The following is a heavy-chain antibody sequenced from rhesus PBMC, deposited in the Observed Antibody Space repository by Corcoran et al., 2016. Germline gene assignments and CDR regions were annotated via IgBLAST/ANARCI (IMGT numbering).Heavy chain of an antibody. CDR2: IYGSGSST. J-gene: IGHJ4*01. V-gene: IGHV4-169*02. CDR3: ARDGTYSSWSVDY. D-gene: IGHD6-13*01. CDR1: GGSISSSY. Sequence: QLQLQESGPGLVKPSETLSVTCAVSGGSISSSYWSWIRQAPGKGLEWIGYIYGSGSSTNYNPSLKSRVTLSVDTSKNQRSLKLSSVTTADTAVYYCARDGTYSSWSVDYWGQGVLVTVSS.